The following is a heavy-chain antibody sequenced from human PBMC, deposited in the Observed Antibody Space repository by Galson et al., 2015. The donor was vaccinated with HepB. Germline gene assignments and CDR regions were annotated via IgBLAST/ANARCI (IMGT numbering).Heavy chain of an antibody. Sequence: SLRLSCAASGFSFSYYGMSWVRQAPGKGLEWVSGMTESGDRTYYTDSVKGRFTTSRDESKNTVYLQVNSLRGEDTAVYYCTRDSGWTHYYWGQGTLVTVSS. CDR3: TRDSGWTHYY. CDR1: GFSFSYYG. D-gene: IGHD5-18*01. CDR2: MTESGDRT. V-gene: IGHV3-23*01. J-gene: IGHJ4*02.